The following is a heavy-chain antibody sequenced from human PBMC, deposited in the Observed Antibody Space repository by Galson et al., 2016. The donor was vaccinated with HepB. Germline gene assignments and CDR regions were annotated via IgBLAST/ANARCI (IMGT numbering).Heavy chain of an antibody. V-gene: IGHV1-18*04. D-gene: IGHD3/OR15-3a*01. CDR1: GYTFSSYG. J-gene: IGHJ4*02. CDR3: ARNFLTGYRYFDY. Sequence: SVKVSCKASGYTFSSYGISWVRQAPGQGLEWMGWINVYNGKTNFERKVQDRVTMTTDTSTSTAYMELRSLRSDDTAVYYCARNFLTGYRYFDYWGQGTLVTVSS. CDR2: INVYNGKT.